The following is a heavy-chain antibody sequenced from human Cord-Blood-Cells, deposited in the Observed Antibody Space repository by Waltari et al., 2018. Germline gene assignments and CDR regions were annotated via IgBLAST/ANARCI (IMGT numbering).Heavy chain of an antibody. Sequence: QVQLQQWGAGLLKPSETLSLPCAVYGGSFSGYYWRWIRQPPGKGLEWIGEINHSGSTNYNPSLKSRVTISVDTSKNQFSLKLSSVTAADTAVYYCASAMVRGVGHAFDIWGQGTMVTVSS. CDR1: GGSFSGYY. V-gene: IGHV4-34*01. D-gene: IGHD3-10*01. J-gene: IGHJ3*02. CDR2: INHSGST. CDR3: ASAMVRGVGHAFDI.